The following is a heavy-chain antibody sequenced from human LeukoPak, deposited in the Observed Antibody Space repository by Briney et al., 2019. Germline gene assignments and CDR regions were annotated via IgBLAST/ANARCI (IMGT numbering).Heavy chain of an antibody. CDR2: INHSGST. CDR1: GGSFSGYY. CDR3: ARRVCSSTSCYPSD. D-gene: IGHD2-2*01. Sequence: TASETLSLTCAVYGGSFSGYYWSWIRQPPGKGREWIGEINHSGSTNYNPSLKSRVPISVDTSKNQFSLKLSSVTAADTAVYYCARRVCSSTSCYPSDWGQGTLVTVSS. J-gene: IGHJ4*02. V-gene: IGHV4-34*01.